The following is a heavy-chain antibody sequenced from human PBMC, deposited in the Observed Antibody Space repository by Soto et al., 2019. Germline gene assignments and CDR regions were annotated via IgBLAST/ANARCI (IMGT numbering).Heavy chain of an antibody. J-gene: IGHJ6*02. CDR3: AKGDGGYSYGYCYYGMDV. Sequence: EVQLLESGGGLVQPGGSLRLSCAASGFTFSSYAMSWVRQAPGKGLEWVSAISGSGGSTYYADAVKGRFTIYRDNSKNTLYLQMNSLRDEDTAVYYCAKGDGGYSYGYCYYGMDVWGQWPTVTLSS. CDR1: GFTFSSYA. D-gene: IGHD5-18*01. V-gene: IGHV3-23*01. CDR2: ISGSGGST.